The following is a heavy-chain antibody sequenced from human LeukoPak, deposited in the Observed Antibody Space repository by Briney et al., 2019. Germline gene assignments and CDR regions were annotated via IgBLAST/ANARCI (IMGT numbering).Heavy chain of an antibody. V-gene: IGHV3-21*01. J-gene: IGHJ5*02. Sequence: SGGSLRLSCAASGFTFSSYSMNWVRQAPGKGLEWVSSISSSSSYIYYADSVKGRFTISRDNAKNSLYLQMNSLRAEDTAVYYCARDRTAAGTGGWFDPWGQGTLVTVSS. CDR2: ISSSSSYI. CDR1: GFTFSSYS. D-gene: IGHD6-13*01. CDR3: ARDRTAAGTGGWFDP.